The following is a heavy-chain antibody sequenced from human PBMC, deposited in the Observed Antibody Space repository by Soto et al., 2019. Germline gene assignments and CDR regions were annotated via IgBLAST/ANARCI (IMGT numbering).Heavy chain of an antibody. CDR1: GGSISSGGYS. V-gene: IGHV4-30-2*01. CDR2: IYHSGST. CDR3: ARELVRGRNYFDY. D-gene: IGHD3-10*01. Sequence: SETLSLTCAVSGGSISSGGYSWSWIRQPPGKGLEWIGYIYHSGSTYYNPSLKSRVTISVDRSKNQFSLKLSSVTAADTAVYSCARELVRGRNYFDYWGQGPLVTVSS. J-gene: IGHJ4*02.